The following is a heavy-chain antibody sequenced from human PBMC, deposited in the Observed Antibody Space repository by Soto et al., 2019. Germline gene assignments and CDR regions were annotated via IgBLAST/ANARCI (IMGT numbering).Heavy chain of an antibody. CDR2: IYYSGST. J-gene: IGHJ4*02. CDR1: GGSISSGDCY. V-gene: IGHV4-30-4*01. CDR3: ARVRDNFWSGYFIDY. Sequence: SETLSLTCTVSGGSISSGDCYWSWIRQPPGKGLEWIGYIYYSGSTYYNPSLKSRVTISVDTSKNQFSLKLSSVTAADTAVYYCARVRDNFWSGYFIDYWGQGXLVTVYS. D-gene: IGHD3-3*01.